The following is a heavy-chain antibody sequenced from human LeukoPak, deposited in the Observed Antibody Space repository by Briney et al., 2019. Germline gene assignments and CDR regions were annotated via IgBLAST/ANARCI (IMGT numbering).Heavy chain of an antibody. Sequence: ASVKVSCKASGYTFTGYYMHWVRQAPGQGLEWMGRINPNSGGTNYAQKFQGRVTMTRDTSISTAYMGLSRLRSDDTAVYYCARLYYYDSSGSINWFDPWGQGTLVTVSS. V-gene: IGHV1-2*06. CDR2: INPNSGGT. CDR3: ARLYYYDSSGSINWFDP. D-gene: IGHD3-22*01. J-gene: IGHJ5*02. CDR1: GYTFTGYY.